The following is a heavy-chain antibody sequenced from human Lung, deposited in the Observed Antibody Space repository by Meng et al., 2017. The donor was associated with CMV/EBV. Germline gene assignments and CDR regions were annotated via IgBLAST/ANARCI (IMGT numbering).Heavy chain of an antibody. CDR3: ARDQPGAYCSGFYFYGLDV. V-gene: IGHV3-7*01. CDR2: IKQDGSEI. J-gene: IGHJ6*02. D-gene: IGHD2-15*01. CDR1: GFTFRSYW. Sequence: GEXXRISCTASGFTFRSYWMSWVRQAPGKGLEWVANIKQDGSEIYYVDSVKGRFTISRDNAQNLLYLQMNSLRVDDTAVYYCARDQPGAYCSGFYFYGLDVWXPGTXVTVSS.